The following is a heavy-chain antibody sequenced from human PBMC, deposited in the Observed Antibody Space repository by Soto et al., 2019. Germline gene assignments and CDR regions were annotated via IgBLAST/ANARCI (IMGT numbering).Heavy chain of an antibody. Sequence: GGSLRLSCAASGFTFSSYAMSWVRQAPGKGLEWVSAISGSGGSTYYADSVKDRFTISRDNSKNTLYLQMNSLRAEDTAVYYCAKGPTGRFYDILTGYSPPGWFDPWGQGTLVTVSS. J-gene: IGHJ5*02. CDR2: ISGSGGST. V-gene: IGHV3-23*01. D-gene: IGHD3-9*01. CDR1: GFTFSSYA. CDR3: AKGPTGRFYDILTGYSPPGWFDP.